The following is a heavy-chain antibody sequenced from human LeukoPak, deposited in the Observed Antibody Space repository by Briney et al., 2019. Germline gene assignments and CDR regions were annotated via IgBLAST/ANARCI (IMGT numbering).Heavy chain of an antibody. Sequence: PSETLSLTCTVSGGSISSSSYYWGWIRQPPGKGLEWIGSIYYSGSTYYNPSLKSRVTISVDTSKNQFSLKLSSVTAADTAVYYCARDGTVNGFDYWGQGTLVTVSS. CDR1: GGSISSSSYY. V-gene: IGHV4-39*07. J-gene: IGHJ4*02. D-gene: IGHD4-17*01. CDR3: ARDGTVNGFDY. CDR2: IYYSGST.